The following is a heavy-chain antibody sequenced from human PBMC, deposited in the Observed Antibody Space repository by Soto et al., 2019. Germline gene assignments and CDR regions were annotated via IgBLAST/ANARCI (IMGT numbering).Heavy chain of an antibody. J-gene: IGHJ4*02. D-gene: IGHD6-13*01. CDR1: GFPFSAEA. CDR2: ISDDGNNK. V-gene: IGHV3-30-3*01. Sequence: QVQLVESGGGVVQPGNSLRLSCAGSGFPFSAEAMHWVRQAPGKGLEWVAAISDDGNNKNHADTVKVRFTVSRDNSKNTPYLQIYSLRPEDTAVYYCARDYRSGWCLDNWGQGSLVTVSS. CDR3: ARDYRSGWCLDN.